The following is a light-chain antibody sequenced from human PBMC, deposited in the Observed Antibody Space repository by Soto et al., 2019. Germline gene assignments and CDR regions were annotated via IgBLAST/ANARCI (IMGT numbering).Light chain of an antibody. CDR1: QSISSW. J-gene: IGKJ1*01. V-gene: IGKV1-5*01. CDR3: QQYHRYSRT. Sequence: DIQMTQSPSTLSTSVGDRVTITCRASQSISSWLAWYHQKPGKAPKLLIYDASSLESGVPSRFSGSGFGTEFTLTITSLQPDDFATYYCQQYHRYSRTFGQGTKVDI. CDR2: DAS.